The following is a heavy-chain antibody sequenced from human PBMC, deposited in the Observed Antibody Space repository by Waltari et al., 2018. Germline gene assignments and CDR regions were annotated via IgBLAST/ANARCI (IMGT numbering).Heavy chain of an antibody. V-gene: IGHV4-59*01. CDR1: GGSISRYY. CDR2: IYYGGRT. J-gene: IGHJ6*02. D-gene: IGHD4-17*01. CDR3: ARDKTDDSGDQDYGMDV. Sequence: QVQLQESGPGLVRPSETPSLTCPVSGGSISRYYWSWIRQPPGKGLECIGYIYYGGRTNYNPSLESRVTISIDTSKNQFFLSLSSVTPADTAVYYCARDKTDDSGDQDYGMDVWGQGTTVTVSS.